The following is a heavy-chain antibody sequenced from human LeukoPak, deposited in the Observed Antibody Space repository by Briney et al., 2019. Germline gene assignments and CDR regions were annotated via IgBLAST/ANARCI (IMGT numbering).Heavy chain of an antibody. CDR3: ARGLGNPGGRYYYYYYMDV. CDR2: INPNSGGT. V-gene: IGHV1-2*02. Sequence: ASVKVYCKASGYTFTGYYMHWVRQAPGQGLEWMGWINPNSGGTNYAQKFQGRVTMTRDTSISTAYMELSRLRSDDTAVYYCARGLGNPGGRYYYYYYMDVWGKGTTVTVSS. CDR1: GYTFTGYY. D-gene: IGHD4-23*01. J-gene: IGHJ6*03.